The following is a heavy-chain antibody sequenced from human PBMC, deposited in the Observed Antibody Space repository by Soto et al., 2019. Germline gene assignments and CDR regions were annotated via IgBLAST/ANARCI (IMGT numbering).Heavy chain of an antibody. CDR3: AREDDYDTLTGYYTPADYYYGMDV. CDR2: IKQDGSEK. D-gene: IGHD3-9*01. Sequence: LRLSCAASGFTFSSYWMSWVRQAPGKGLEWVANIKQDGSEKYYVDSVKGRFTISRDNAKNSLYLQMNGLRAEDTAVYYCAREDDYDTLTGYYTPADYYYGMDVWGQGTTVTVSS. CDR1: GFTFSSYW. J-gene: IGHJ6*02. V-gene: IGHV3-7*01.